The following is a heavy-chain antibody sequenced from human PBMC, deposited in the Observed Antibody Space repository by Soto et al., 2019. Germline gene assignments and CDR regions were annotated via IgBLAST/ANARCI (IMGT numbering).Heavy chain of an antibody. J-gene: IGHJ4*02. CDR1: GFTFRTYA. CDR3: VINYFDY. Sequence: GGSLRLSCSTSGFTFRTYAMHWVRQTPGKGLRHVSSSSDNGGTTYYADSVKGRFTISRDNSKNTLFLQMSSLGADDTAIYYCVINYFDYWGQGTLVTVSS. CDR2: SSDNGGTT. V-gene: IGHV3-64D*06.